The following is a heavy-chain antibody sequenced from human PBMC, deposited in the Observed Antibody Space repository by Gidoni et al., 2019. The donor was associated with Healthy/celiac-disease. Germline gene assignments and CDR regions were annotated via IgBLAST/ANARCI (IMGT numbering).Heavy chain of an antibody. V-gene: IGHV3-66*01. D-gene: IGHD3-3*01. Sequence: EVQLVESGGGLVQPGGSLRLSCAAPGLTVSRNYCSCVRQAPGKGLEGFSVIYSGGSTYYADSVKGRFNISRDNSKNTLYLQMNSLRAEDTAVYYCARARYDFWSGYYYYYYGMDVWGQGTTVTVSS. CDR2: IYSGGST. J-gene: IGHJ6*02. CDR3: ARARYDFWSGYYYYYYGMDV. CDR1: GLTVSRNY.